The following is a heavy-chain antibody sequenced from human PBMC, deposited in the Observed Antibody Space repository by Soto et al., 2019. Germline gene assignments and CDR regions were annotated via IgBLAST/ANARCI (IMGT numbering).Heavy chain of an antibody. CDR3: AKDPYNNNWYNWFDP. V-gene: IGHV3-23*01. CDR1: GFTFSSHA. CDR2: ITGGGGTT. Sequence: GGSLRLSCAASGFTFSSHAMSWVRQAPEKGLEWVSAITGGGGTTYYADSVKGRFTISRDNSKNTLYLQMNSLRVEDTAVYYCAKDPYNNNWYNWFDPWGQGTLVTVYS. J-gene: IGHJ5*02. D-gene: IGHD6-13*01.